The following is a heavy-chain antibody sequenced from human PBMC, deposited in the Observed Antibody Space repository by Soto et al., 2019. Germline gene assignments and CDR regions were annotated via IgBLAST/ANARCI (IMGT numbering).Heavy chain of an antibody. CDR1: GGTFSSYT. CDR2: IIPILGIA. CDR3: ARGGYCSSTSCSPYYYYYYMDV. D-gene: IGHD2-2*01. V-gene: IGHV1-69*02. Sequence: QVQLVQSGAEVKKPGSSVKVCCKASGGTFSSYTISWVRQAPGQGLEWMGRIIPILGIANYAQKFQGRVTITADKSTSTAYMELSSLRSEDTAVYYCARGGYCSSTSCSPYYYYYYMDVWGKGTTVTVSS. J-gene: IGHJ6*03.